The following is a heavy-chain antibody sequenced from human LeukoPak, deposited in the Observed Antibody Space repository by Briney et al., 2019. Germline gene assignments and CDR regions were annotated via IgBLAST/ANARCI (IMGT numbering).Heavy chain of an antibody. CDR2: YSGST. Sequence: YSGSTNYNPSLKSRVTISVDTSKNQFSLKLSSVTAADTAVYYCARVLETLQWELPNDAFDIWGQGTMVTVSS. D-gene: IGHD1-26*01. J-gene: IGHJ3*02. V-gene: IGHV4-59*01. CDR3: ARVLETLQWELPNDAFDI.